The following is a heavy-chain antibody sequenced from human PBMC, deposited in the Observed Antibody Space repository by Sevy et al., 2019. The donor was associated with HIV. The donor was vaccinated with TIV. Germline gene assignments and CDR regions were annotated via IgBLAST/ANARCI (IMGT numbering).Heavy chain of an antibody. CDR3: ARRNDFDI. CDR2: VYYTGGT. J-gene: IGHJ3*02. V-gene: IGHV4-59*08. Sequence: SETLSLTCTVSGGSINSDNWNWIRQPPGKGLEWIGYVYYTGGTNYNPSLKNRVTISVDRTKNQFSLKLTSVTAADTAVYYCARRNDFDIWGQGTMVTVSS. CDR1: GGSINSDN.